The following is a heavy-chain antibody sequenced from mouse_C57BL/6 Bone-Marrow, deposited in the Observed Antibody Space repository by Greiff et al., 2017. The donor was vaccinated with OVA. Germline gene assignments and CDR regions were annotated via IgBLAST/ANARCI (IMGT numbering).Heavy chain of an antibody. V-gene: IGHV1-81*01. D-gene: IGHD2-4*01. CDR2: IYPRSGNT. Sequence: QVQLQQSGAELARPGASVKLSCKASGYTFTSYGISWVKQSTGQGLEWIGEIYPRSGNTYYNEKFKGKATLTADKSSSTAYMELRSLTSEDSAVYFCARYSIYYDYDFYWYFDVWGTGTTVTVSS. CDR1: GYTFTSYG. J-gene: IGHJ1*03. CDR3: ARYSIYYDYDFYWYFDV.